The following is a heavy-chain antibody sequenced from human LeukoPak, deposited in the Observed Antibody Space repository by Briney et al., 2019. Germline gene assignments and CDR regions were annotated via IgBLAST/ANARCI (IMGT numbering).Heavy chain of an antibody. CDR3: ARDNWNYGSSMDV. Sequence: SETLSLTCTVPGGSISSYYWSWIRQPPGKGLEWIGYIYYSGSTNYNPSLKSRVTISVDTSKNQFSLKLSSVTAADTAVYYCARDNWNYGSSMDVWGQGTTVTVSS. CDR2: IYYSGST. J-gene: IGHJ6*02. V-gene: IGHV4-59*01. D-gene: IGHD1-7*01. CDR1: GGSISSYY.